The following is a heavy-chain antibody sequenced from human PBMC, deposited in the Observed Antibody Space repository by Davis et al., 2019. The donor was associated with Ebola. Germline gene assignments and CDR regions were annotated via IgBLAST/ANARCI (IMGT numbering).Heavy chain of an antibody. D-gene: IGHD2-2*01. CDR3: AKDRGVVPAAIGWFDP. CDR2: ISYDGSNK. CDR1: GFTFSSYA. J-gene: IGHJ5*02. Sequence: GESLKISCAASGFTFSSYAMHWVRQAPGKGLEWVAVISYDGSNKYYADSVKGRFTISRDNSKNTLYLQMNSLRAEDTAVYYCAKDRGVVPAAIGWFDPWGQGTLVTVSS. V-gene: IGHV3-30-3*01.